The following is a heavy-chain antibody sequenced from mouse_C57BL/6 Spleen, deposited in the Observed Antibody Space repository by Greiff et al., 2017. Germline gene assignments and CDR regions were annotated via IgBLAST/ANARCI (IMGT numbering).Heavy chain of an antibody. V-gene: IGHV6-3*01. Sequence: EVKLVESGGGLVQPGGSMKLSCVASGFTFSNYWMNWVRQSPEKGLEWVAQIRLKSDNYATNYAESVKGRFTISRDDSKSSVSLQMNNLRAEDTGIYYCTGRDGYYGYFDYWGQGTTLTVSS. D-gene: IGHD2-3*01. CDR2: IRLKSDNYAT. CDR3: TGRDGYYGYFDY. J-gene: IGHJ2*01. CDR1: GFTFSNYW.